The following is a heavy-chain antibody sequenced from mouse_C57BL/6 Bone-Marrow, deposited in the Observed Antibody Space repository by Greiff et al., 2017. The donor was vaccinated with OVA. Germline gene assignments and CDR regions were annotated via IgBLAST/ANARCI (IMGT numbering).Heavy chain of an antibody. V-gene: IGHV1-82*01. CDR3: AREEVITSMDY. CDR1: GYAFSSSW. CDR2: IYPGDGDT. J-gene: IGHJ4*01. D-gene: IGHD1-1*01. Sequence: VQLQQSGPELVKPGASVKISCKASGYAFSSSWMNWVKQRPGKGLEWIGRIYPGDGDTNYNGKFKGKATLTADKSSSTAYMQLSSLTSEDSAVYFCAREEVITSMDYWGQGTSVTVSS.